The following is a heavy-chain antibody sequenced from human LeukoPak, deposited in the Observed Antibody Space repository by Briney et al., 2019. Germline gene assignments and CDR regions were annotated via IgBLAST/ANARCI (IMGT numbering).Heavy chain of an antibody. CDR1: GYTFTGYY. CDR3: AGTPGIAAAGNFRHFDY. V-gene: IGHV1-2*06. J-gene: IGHJ4*02. D-gene: IGHD6-13*01. Sequence: GASVKVSCKAPGYTFTGYYMHWVRQAPGQGLEWMGRINPNSGGTNYAQKFQGRVTMTRDTSISTAYMELSRLRSDDTAVYYCAGTPGIAAAGNFRHFDYWGQGTLVTVSS. CDR2: INPNSGGT.